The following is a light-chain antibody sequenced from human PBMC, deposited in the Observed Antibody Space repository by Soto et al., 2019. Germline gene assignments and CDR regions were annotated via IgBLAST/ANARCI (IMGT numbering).Light chain of an antibody. CDR1: SSGVGNYNY. CDR3: LSYTSRGTYV. Sequence: SFLTQPASLSGSPGQSITISCTGTSSGVGNYNYVSWYQQHPGKGPKLMIYEVSNRPSGVSNRFSGSKAGNTASLTISGVQAGDEADYYCLSYTSRGTYVFRTGNKVTVL. V-gene: IGLV2-14*01. CDR2: EVS. J-gene: IGLJ1*01.